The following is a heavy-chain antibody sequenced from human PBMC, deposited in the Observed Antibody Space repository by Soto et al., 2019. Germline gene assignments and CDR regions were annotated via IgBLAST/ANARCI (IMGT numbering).Heavy chain of an antibody. V-gene: IGHV1-69*01. J-gene: IGHJ4*02. Sequence: GASVKVSCKASGYTFTSYGISWVRQAPGQGLEWMGGIIPIFGTANYAQKFQGRVTITADESTSTAYMELSSLRSEDTAVYYCAREVGTTRQLDYWGQGTLVTVSS. CDR1: GYTFTSYG. CDR2: IIPIFGTA. D-gene: IGHD1-26*01. CDR3: AREVGTTRQLDY.